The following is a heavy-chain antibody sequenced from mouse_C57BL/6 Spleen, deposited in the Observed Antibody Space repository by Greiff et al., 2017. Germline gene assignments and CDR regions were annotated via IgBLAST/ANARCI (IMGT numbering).Heavy chain of an antibody. CDR3: ARRIYYGNYGVAY. CDR1: GYTFTSYW. CDR2: LYPSDSYT. Sequence: VQLQQPGAELVKPGASVKLSCKASGYTFTSYWMQWVKQRPGQGLEWIGELYPSDSYTNYNQKFKGKATLTVDPSSSTAYMQLSSLTSEDSAVYYCARRIYYGNYGVAYWGQGTLVTGSA. J-gene: IGHJ3*01. D-gene: IGHD2-1*01. V-gene: IGHV1-50*01.